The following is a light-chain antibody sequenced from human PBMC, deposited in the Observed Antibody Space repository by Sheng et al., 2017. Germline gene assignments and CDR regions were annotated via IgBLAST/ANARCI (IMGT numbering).Light chain of an antibody. CDR1: QDISTW. Sequence: IQMTQSPSSVSASVGDTVTIACRASQDISTWLAWFQQKPGTAPKLLVYAASSLQTGVTSRFSGSGSGTHFTLTIRSLQPEDFATYFCQQSKSFPFTFGPGTKVDLK. CDR2: AAS. V-gene: IGKV1-12*01. J-gene: IGKJ3*01. CDR3: QQSKSFPFT.